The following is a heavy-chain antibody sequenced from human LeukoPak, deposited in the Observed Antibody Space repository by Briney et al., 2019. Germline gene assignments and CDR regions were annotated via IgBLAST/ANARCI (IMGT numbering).Heavy chain of an antibody. V-gene: IGHV3-53*01. CDR2: IYSGGST. Sequence: GGSLRLSCAASGFTVSSNYMGWVRQAPGKGLEWVSVIYSGGSTYYADSVKGRFTISRDNSKNTLYLQMNSLRAEDTAVYYCARDGIVGATSDAFDIWGQGTMVTVSS. J-gene: IGHJ3*02. CDR1: GFTVSSNY. D-gene: IGHD1-26*01. CDR3: ARDGIVGATSDAFDI.